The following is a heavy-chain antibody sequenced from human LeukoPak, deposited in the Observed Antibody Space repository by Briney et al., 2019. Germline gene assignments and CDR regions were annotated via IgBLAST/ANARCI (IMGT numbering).Heavy chain of an antibody. CDR1: GFTFSNAW. CDR3: ARDKSSGYYYFDY. D-gene: IGHD3-22*01. V-gene: IGHV3-15*07. Sequence: NPGGSLRLSCAASGFTFSNAWMNWVRQAPGKGLEWVGRIKSKTDGGTTDYAAPVKGRFTISRDNSKNTLYLQMNSLRAEDTALYYCARDKSSGYYYFDYWGQGTLVTVSS. CDR2: IKSKTDGGTT. J-gene: IGHJ4*02.